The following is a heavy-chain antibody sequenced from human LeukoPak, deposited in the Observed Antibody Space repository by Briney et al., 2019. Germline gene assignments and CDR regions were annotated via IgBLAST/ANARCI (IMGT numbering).Heavy chain of an antibody. J-gene: IGHJ4*02. Sequence: PSETLSLTCAVYGGSFSGYYWSGIRQPPGKGLEWIGEINHSGSTNYNPSLKSRVTISVDTSKNQFSLKLSSVTAADTAVYYCARGLDLLTGYYKGYYFDYWGQGTLVTVSS. CDR3: ARGLDLLTGYYKGYYFDY. V-gene: IGHV4-34*01. CDR1: GGSFSGYY. D-gene: IGHD3-9*01. CDR2: INHSGST.